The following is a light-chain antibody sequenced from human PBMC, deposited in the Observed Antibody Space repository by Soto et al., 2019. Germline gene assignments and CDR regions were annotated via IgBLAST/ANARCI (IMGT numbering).Light chain of an antibody. V-gene: IGKV1-9*01. CDR1: QATSSY. Sequence: DIQFTQSPSFLSASVGDRVTITCRASQATSSYLAWYRQNPGKAPELLIYATSTLQSGVPARFSGARSGTEFTLTISNLQPEDVATFFCQHRSRYPPTFGQGTKVEI. J-gene: IGKJ2*01. CDR3: QHRSRYPPT. CDR2: ATS.